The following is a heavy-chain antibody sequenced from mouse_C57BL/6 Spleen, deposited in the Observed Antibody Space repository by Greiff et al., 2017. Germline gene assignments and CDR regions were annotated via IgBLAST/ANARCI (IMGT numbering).Heavy chain of an antibody. CDR2: INPGSGGT. CDR3: ARRIYYGNYGDAMDY. V-gene: IGHV1-54*01. D-gene: IGHD2-1*01. Sequence: VQLQQSGAELVRPGTSVKVSCMASGYAFTNYLIEWVKQRPGQGLEWIGVINPGSGGTNYNEKFKGNATLTADKSSSTAYMQLSSLTSEDSAVYFCARRIYYGNYGDAMDYWGQGTSVTVSS. J-gene: IGHJ4*01. CDR1: GYAFTNYL.